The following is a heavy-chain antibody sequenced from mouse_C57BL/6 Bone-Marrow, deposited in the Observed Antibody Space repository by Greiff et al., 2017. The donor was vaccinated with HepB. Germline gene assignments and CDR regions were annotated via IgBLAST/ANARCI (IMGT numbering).Heavy chain of an antibody. J-gene: IGHJ2*01. D-gene: IGHD2-4*01. V-gene: IGHV2-2*01. Sequence: QVQLQQSGPGLVQPSQSLSITCTVSGFSLTSYGVHWVRQSPGKGLEWLGVIWSGGSTDYNAAFISRLSISKDNSKSQVFFKMNSLQADDTAIYYCARSEITTDFDYWGQGTTLTVSS. CDR3: ARSEITTDFDY. CDR1: GFSLTSYG. CDR2: IWSGGST.